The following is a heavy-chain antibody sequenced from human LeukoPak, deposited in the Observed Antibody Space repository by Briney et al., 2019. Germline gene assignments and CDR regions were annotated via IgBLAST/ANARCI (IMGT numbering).Heavy chain of an antibody. D-gene: IGHD2-21*02. CDR2: ISYDGSNK. V-gene: IGHV3-30-3*01. CDR3: VHACGGDCSVFDY. Sequence: GGSLRLSCAASGFTFSSYAMHWVRQAPGKGLEWVAVISYDGSNKYYADSVKGRLTISRDNSKNTLYLQMNSLRAEDTAVYYCVHACGGDCSVFDYWGQGTLVTVSS. CDR1: GFTFSSYA. J-gene: IGHJ4*02.